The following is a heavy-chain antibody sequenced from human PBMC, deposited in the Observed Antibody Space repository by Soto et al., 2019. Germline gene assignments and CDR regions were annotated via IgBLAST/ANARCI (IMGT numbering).Heavy chain of an antibody. CDR3: ARLDSSGYYRALPSHNNWFDP. D-gene: IGHD3-22*01. J-gene: IGHJ5*02. CDR2: INHSGST. CDR1: GGSFSGYY. V-gene: IGHV4-34*01. Sequence: SETLPLTCAVYGGSFSGYYWSWIRQPPGKGLEWIGEINHSGSTNYNPSLKSRVTISVDTSKNQFSLKLSSVTAADTAVYYCARLDSSGYYRALPSHNNWFDPWGQGTLVTVSS.